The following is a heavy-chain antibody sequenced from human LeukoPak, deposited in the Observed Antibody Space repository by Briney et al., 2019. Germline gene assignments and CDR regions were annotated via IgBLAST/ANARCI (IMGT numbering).Heavy chain of an antibody. Sequence: PSETLSLTCAVSGGSISSGGYSWSWIRQPPGKGLEWIGYIYHSGSTYYNPSLKSRVTISVDRSKNQFSLKLSSVTAADTAVYYCARVGHSYDFWSGYYVKGFDYWGQGTLTTVSS. CDR3: ARVGHSYDFWSGYYVKGFDY. J-gene: IGHJ4*02. CDR1: GGSISSGGYS. V-gene: IGHV4-30-2*01. CDR2: IYHSGST. D-gene: IGHD3-3*01.